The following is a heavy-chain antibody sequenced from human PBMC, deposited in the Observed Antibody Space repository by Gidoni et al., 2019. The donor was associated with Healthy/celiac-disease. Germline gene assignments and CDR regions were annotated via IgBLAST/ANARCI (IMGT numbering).Heavy chain of an antibody. CDR1: GFTFSSYS. J-gene: IGHJ4*02. Sequence: EVQLVESGGGLVQPGGSLRLSCAASGFTFSSYSMNWVRQAPGKGLEWVSYISSSSSTIYYADSVKGRFTISRDNAKNSLYLQMNSLRDEDTAVYYCARDLGLWDNWNDRWVFPFDYWGQGTLVTVSS. V-gene: IGHV3-48*02. D-gene: IGHD1-20*01. CDR3: ARDLGLWDNWNDRWVFPFDY. CDR2: ISSSSSTI.